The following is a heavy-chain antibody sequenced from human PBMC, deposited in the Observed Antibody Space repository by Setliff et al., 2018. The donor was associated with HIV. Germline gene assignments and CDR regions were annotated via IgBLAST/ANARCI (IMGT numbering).Heavy chain of an antibody. CDR2: IYSSGST. J-gene: IGHJ4*02. D-gene: IGHD2-15*01. CDR3: ARGGLGVVGAIDY. V-gene: IGHV4-59*12. Sequence: PSETLSLTCTVSGGSISSYYWSWIRQPPGKGLEWLGHIYSSGSTNYNPSLKSRVTISVDTSKNQFSLNLSSVTAADTAVYYCARGGLGVVGAIDYWSQGTLVTVSS. CDR1: GGSISSYY.